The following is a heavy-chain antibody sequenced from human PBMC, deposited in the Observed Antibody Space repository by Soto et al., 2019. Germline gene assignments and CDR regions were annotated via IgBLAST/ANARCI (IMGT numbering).Heavy chain of an antibody. CDR2: ISYSGST. Sequence: SETLSLTCTVSSDSISSYYWSWIRQPPGKRLEWIGYISYSGSTDYNPSLKSRVTISGDTSKNQFSLKVSSVTAADTAVYYCARGASWQLPFDYWGQGTLVTVSS. CDR1: SDSISSYY. J-gene: IGHJ4*02. CDR3: ARGASWQLPFDY. V-gene: IGHV4-59*01. D-gene: IGHD6-13*01.